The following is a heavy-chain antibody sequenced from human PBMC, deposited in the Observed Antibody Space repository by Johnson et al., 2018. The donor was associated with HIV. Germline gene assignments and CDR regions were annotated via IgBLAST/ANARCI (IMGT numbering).Heavy chain of an antibody. CDR1: GFTVSSNY. V-gene: IGHV3-66*01. J-gene: IGHJ3*02. CDR2: IYSGVST. CDR3: ARIDYSNYEEAFDI. D-gene: IGHD4-11*01. Sequence: VQLVESGGGVVQPGGSLRLSCAASGFTVSSNYMSWVRQAPGKGLEWVSVIYSGVSTYYADSVNGRFTISRDNSKNTLYLQMNSLRAEDTAVYYCARIDYSNYEEAFDIWGQGTMVTVSS.